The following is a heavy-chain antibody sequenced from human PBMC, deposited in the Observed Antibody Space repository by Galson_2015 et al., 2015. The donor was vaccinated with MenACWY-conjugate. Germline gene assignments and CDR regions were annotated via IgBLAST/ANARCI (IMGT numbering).Heavy chain of an antibody. Sequence: SLRLSCAASGFLFNTCFMSWVRQAPGKGLYWVSGITNSGGSTYYADSVRGRFTISRDNSNNTLYLQIDSLRAEDTAVYYCARGVPSRGAEVSDYWGQGTLVTVSS. D-gene: IGHD1-26*01. CDR1: GFLFNTCF. V-gene: IGHV3-23*01. J-gene: IGHJ4*02. CDR3: ARGVPSRGAEVSDY. CDR2: ITNSGGST.